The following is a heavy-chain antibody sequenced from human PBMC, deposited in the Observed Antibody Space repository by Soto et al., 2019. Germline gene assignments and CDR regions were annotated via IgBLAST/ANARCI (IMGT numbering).Heavy chain of an antibody. V-gene: IGHV3-23*01. CDR3: AKDLAARPGGYFDY. CDR1: GFTFSSYA. D-gene: IGHD6-6*01. CDR2: ISGSGGST. J-gene: IGHJ4*02. Sequence: GGSLRLSCAASGFTFSSYAMSWVRQAPGKGLEWVSAISGSGGSTYYADSVKGRFTISRDKSKNTLYLQMNSLRAEDTAVYYCAKDLAARPGGYFDYWGQGTLVTVSS.